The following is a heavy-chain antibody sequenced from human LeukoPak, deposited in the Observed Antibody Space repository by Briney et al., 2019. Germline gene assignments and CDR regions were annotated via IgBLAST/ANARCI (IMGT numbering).Heavy chain of an antibody. CDR1: GYTFTGYY. CDR3: AREDRENWNYFSPEAFDI. J-gene: IGHJ3*02. D-gene: IGHD1-7*01. Sequence: GASVKVSCKASGYTFTGYYMHWVRQAPGQGLEWMGRINPKSGGTNYAQKFQGRVTMTGDTSISTAYMELSRLRSDGTAVYYCAREDRENWNYFSPEAFDIWGQGTMVTVSS. CDR2: INPKSGGT. V-gene: IGHV1-2*06.